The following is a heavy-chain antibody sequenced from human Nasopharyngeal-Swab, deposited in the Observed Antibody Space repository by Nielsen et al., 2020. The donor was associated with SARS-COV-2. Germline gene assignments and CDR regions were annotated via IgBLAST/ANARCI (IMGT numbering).Heavy chain of an antibody. Sequence: WVRQAPGQGLEWMGWINTNTGNPTYAQGFTGRFVFPLDTSVSTAYLQISSLKAEDTAVYYCALRDSGIAVAGRGGFDYWGQGTLVTVSS. V-gene: IGHV7-4-1*02. CDR2: INTNTGNP. CDR3: ALRDSGIAVAGRGGFDY. D-gene: IGHD6-19*01. J-gene: IGHJ4*02.